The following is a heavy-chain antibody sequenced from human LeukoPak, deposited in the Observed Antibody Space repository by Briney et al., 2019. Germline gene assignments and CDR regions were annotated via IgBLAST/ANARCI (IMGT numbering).Heavy chain of an antibody. CDR2: IYYSGST. CDR3: ARNWYN. CDR1: GGSISSYY. Sequence: SETLSLTCTVSGGSISSYYWSWIRQPPGKGLEWIGYIYYSGSTNYNPSLKSRVTISVDTSKNQFSLKLSSVTAAGTAVYYCARNWYNWGQGTLVTVAS. D-gene: IGHD1/OR15-1a*01. V-gene: IGHV4-59*08. J-gene: IGHJ4*02.